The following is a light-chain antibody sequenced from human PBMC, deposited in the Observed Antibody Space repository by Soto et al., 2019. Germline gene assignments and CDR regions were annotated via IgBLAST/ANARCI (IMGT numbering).Light chain of an antibody. V-gene: IGLV2-11*01. Sequence: QSALTQPRSVSGSPGQSVTISCTGTSSDVGGYNYVSWYQQYPGKAPKLMIYDVTKRPSGVPDRFSGSESGNTASLTISGLQAEDEADYYCCSYAGSQTLVFGGGNKVTVL. CDR1: SSDVGGYNY. CDR3: CSYAGSQTLV. CDR2: DVT. J-gene: IGLJ3*02.